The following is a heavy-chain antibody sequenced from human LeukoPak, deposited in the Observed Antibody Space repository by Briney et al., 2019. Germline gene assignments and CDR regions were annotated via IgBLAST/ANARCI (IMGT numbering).Heavy chain of an antibody. J-gene: IGHJ3*02. D-gene: IGHD2-21*02. Sequence: SETLSLTCAVYGGSFSGYYRSWIRQPPGKGLEWIGEINHSGSTNYNPSLKSRVTISVDTSKNQFSLKLSSVTAADTAVYYCARGAPDNVVVTATAIGDAFDIWGQGTMVTVSP. CDR3: ARGAPDNVVVTATAIGDAFDI. V-gene: IGHV4-34*01. CDR2: INHSGST. CDR1: GGSFSGYY.